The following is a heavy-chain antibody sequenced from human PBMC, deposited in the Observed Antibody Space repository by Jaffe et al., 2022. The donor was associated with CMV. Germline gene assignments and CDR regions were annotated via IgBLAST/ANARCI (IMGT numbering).Heavy chain of an antibody. J-gene: IGHJ4*02. Sequence: EVQLVESGGGLVKPGRSLRLSCTASGFTFGDYAMSWFRQAPGKGLEWVGFIRSKAYGGTTEYAASVKGRFTISRDDSKSIAYLQMNSLKTEDTAVYYCTREGLESGSYFTITRSSDYWGQGTLVTVSS. CDR3: TREGLESGSYFTITRSSDY. D-gene: IGHD1-26*01. CDR2: IRSKAYGGTT. CDR1: GFTFGDYA. V-gene: IGHV3-49*05.